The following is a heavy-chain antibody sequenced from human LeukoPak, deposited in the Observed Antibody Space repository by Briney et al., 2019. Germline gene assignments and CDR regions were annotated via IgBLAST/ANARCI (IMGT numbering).Heavy chain of an antibody. J-gene: IGHJ3*02. D-gene: IGHD3-3*01. Sequence: QPGGSLRLSCAASGFTFSSYAMSWVRQAPGKGLEWVSAISGSGGSTYYADSVKGRFTISRDNSKNTLYLQMNSLRAEDTAVYYCATGLSGLSDTFDIWGQGTMVSVSS. CDR1: GFTFSSYA. V-gene: IGHV3-23*01. CDR3: ATGLSGLSDTFDI. CDR2: ISGSGGST.